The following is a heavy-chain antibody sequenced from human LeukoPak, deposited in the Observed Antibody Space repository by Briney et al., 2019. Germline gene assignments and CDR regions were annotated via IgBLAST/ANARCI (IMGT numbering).Heavy chain of an antibody. CDR1: GFTLSGHS. V-gene: IGHV3-21*01. D-gene: IGHD3-22*01. Sequence: PGGSLRLSCAATGFTLSGHSMNWVRQAPGKGLDWVSSISPTSAYIYYQDSVKGRFTISRDDAKNSLYLEMDSLRAEDTAVYYCARTIYYYESTSYFSDAFDVWGRGTMVTVSS. J-gene: IGHJ3*01. CDR2: ISPTSAYI. CDR3: ARTIYYYESTSYFSDAFDV.